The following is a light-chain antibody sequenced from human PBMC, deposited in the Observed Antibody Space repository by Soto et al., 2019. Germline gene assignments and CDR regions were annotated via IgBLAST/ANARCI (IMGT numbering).Light chain of an antibody. CDR1: QSIANW. Sequence: IQMTQSPPTLSASVGDRVNITCRASQSIANWLAWYQHKPGKDPKLLIYEASSLESGVPSRFSGSGSGTEFNLTISRLQTEDFATYYCQNYNSAPWTVGQGTKLDIK. CDR3: QNYNSAPWT. J-gene: IGKJ1*01. V-gene: IGKV1-5*01. CDR2: EAS.